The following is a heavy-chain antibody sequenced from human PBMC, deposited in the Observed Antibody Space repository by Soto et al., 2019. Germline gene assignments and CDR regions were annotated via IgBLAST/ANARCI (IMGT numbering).Heavy chain of an antibody. CDR2: ISYDGSNK. Sequence: LRLSCAASGFTFSSYAMHWVRQAPGKGLEWVAVISYDGSNKYYADSVKGRFTISRDNSKNTLYLQMNSLRAEDTAVYYCARDFSSPGLWWNYGLVDYWGQGTLVTVSS. CDR3: ARDFSSPGLWWNYGLVDY. D-gene: IGHD1-7*01. V-gene: IGHV3-30-3*01. J-gene: IGHJ4*02. CDR1: GFTFSSYA.